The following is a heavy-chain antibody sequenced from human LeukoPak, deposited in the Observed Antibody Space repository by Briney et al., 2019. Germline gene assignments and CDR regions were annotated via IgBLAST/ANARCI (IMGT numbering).Heavy chain of an antibody. Sequence: ASVKVSCKASGYTFTSYGISWVRQAPGQGLEWMGWISAYNGNTNYAQKLQGRVTTTTDTSTSTAYMELRSLRSDDTAVYYCARGQEGLAATPFDYWGQGTLVTVSS. CDR3: ARGQEGLAATPFDY. D-gene: IGHD2-15*01. J-gene: IGHJ4*02. V-gene: IGHV1-18*01. CDR2: ISAYNGNT. CDR1: GYTFTSYG.